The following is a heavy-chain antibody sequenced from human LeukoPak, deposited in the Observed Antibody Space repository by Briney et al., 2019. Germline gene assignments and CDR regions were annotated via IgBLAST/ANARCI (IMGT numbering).Heavy chain of an antibody. CDR1: GGSISSSSYY. Sequence: PSETLSLTCTVSGGSISSSSYYWGWIRQPPGKGLEWIGSIYYSGSTYYNPSLKSRVTISVDTSKNQFSLKLSSVTAADTAVYYCASSQAEYSYRYYFDYWGQGTLVTVSS. CDR3: ASSQAEYSYRYYFDY. D-gene: IGHD5-18*01. CDR2: IYYSGST. V-gene: IGHV4-39*07. J-gene: IGHJ4*02.